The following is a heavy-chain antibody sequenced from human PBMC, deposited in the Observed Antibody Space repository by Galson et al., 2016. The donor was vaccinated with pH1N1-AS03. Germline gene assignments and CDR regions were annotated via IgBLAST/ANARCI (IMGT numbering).Heavy chain of an antibody. Sequence: LRLSCAASGFSFDDYAMHWVRQPPGKGLEWIGSIYHSGSTYYNPSLMSRVTISVDTSKNRFSLKVTSVTAADTAVYYCARVGKYFDFWSGYSDFDYWGQGTLVTVSS. D-gene: IGHD3-3*01. CDR1: GFSFDDYA. CDR2: IYHSGST. J-gene: IGHJ4*02. CDR3: ARVGKYFDFWSGYSDFDY. V-gene: IGHV4-38-2*01.